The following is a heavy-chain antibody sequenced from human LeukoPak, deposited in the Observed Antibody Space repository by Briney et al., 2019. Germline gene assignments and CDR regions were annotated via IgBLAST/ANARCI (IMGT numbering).Heavy chain of an antibody. V-gene: IGHV1-8*01. CDR2: MNPNSGNT. CDR1: GYTFTSYD. CDR3: ARGGLLGWLQFRAPHQLYY. Sequence: ASVKVSCQASGYTFTSYDINWVRQASGQGLEGMGWMNPNSGNTGYAQKFQGRVTMTRNTSISTAYMELSSLRSEDTAVYYCARGGLLGWLQFRAPHQLYYWGRGTRVTVSS. D-gene: IGHD5-24*01. J-gene: IGHJ4*02.